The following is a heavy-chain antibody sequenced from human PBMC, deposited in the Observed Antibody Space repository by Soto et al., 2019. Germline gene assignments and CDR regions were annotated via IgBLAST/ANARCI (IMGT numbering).Heavy chain of an antibody. V-gene: IGHV1-8*01. CDR3: ASAGISGVTNYYYYMDV. D-gene: IGHD3-3*02. CDR2: MNPNSGNT. Sequence: WASVKVSCKASGYTFTSYDINWVRQATGQGLEWMGWMNPNSGNTGYAQKFQGRVTRTRNTSISKAYMKRSSLRSDDTAVYYCASAGISGVTNYYYYMDVWGKGTTVTVSS. J-gene: IGHJ6*03. CDR1: GYTFTSYD.